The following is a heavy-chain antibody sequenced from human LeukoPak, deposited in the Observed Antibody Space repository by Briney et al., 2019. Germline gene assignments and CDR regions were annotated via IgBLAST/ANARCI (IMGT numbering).Heavy chain of an antibody. CDR2: ISSSSSYI. CDR3: ASTYGSGSYPIDY. CDR1: GFTFSSYS. Sequence: PGGSLRFSCAASGFTFSSYSMNWVRQAPGKGLEWVSSISSSSSYIYYADSVKGRFTISRDNAKNSLYLQMNSLRAEDTAVYYCASTYGSGSYPIDYWGQGTLVTVSS. D-gene: IGHD3-10*01. J-gene: IGHJ4*02. V-gene: IGHV3-21*01.